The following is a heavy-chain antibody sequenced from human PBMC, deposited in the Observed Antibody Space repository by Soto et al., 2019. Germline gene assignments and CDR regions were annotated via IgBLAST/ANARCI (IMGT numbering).Heavy chain of an antibody. CDR3: ARRAGSIVVPAYS. CDR1: GGSISISDYY. V-gene: IGHV4-39*01. Sequence: QLQLQESGPGLVKPSETLSLTCTVSGGSISISDYYWVWIRQPPGKGLEWIGSISYSGTYYKPFLKSRVTISADTPKNQFSLRLSSVTAADTAVYYCARRAGSIVVPAYSWGQGTLVTVSS. CDR2: ISYSGT. J-gene: IGHJ4*02. D-gene: IGHD6-19*01.